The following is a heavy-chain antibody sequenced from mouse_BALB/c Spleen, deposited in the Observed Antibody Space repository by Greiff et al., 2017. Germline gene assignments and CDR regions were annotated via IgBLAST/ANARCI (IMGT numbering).Heavy chain of an antibody. CDR1: GYTFTDYS. D-gene: IGHD4-1*01. V-gene: IGHV1-67*01. CDR2: ISTYSGNT. CDR3: AVWDVRGYFDY. J-gene: IGHJ2*01. Sequence: VKLMESGPELVRPGVSVKISCKGSGYTFTDYSMHWVKQSHAKSLEWIGVISTYSGNTNYNQKFKGKATMTVDKSSSTAYMELARLTSEDSAIYYCAVWDVRGYFDYWGQGTTLTVSA.